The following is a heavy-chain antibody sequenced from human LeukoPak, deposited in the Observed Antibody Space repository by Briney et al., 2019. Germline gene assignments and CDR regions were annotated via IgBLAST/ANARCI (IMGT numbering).Heavy chain of an antibody. CDR3: ARLESTKYYDFWSGYERGLTDY. J-gene: IGHJ4*02. V-gene: IGHV1-2*02. D-gene: IGHD3-3*01. CDR2: INPYSGGT. Sequence: GASVKVSCKASGYTFTGYYMHWVRQAPGQELKWMGWINPYSGGTHYAQKFQGRVTMTRDTSISTANMELSRLRSDDTAVYYCARLESTKYYDFWSGYERGLTDYWGQGTLVTVSS. CDR1: GYTFTGYY.